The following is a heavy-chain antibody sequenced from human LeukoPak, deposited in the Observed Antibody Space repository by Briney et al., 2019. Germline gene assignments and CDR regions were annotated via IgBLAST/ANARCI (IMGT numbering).Heavy chain of an antibody. J-gene: IGHJ4*02. V-gene: IGHV3-23*01. D-gene: IGHD5-24*01. CDR2: ISGSGGST. CDR1: GFTFSSYA. CDR3: AKDPRVGSRVATPCH. Sequence: PGGSLRLSCAASGFTFSSYAMSWVRQAPGKGLEWVSAISGSGGSTSYADSVKGRFTISRDNSKSTLFLQMNSLRAEDTAVYYCAKDPRVGSRVATPCHWGQGNLVTVSS.